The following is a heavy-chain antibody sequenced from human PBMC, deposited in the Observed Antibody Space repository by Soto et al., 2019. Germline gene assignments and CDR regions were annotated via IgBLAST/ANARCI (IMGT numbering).Heavy chain of an antibody. CDR1: GGSISSYY. Sequence: SETLSLTCTVSGGSISSYYWSWIRQPAGKGLEWIGRIYTSGSTNYSPSLKSRVTMSVDTSKNQFSLKLSSVTAADTAVYYCARQLYGGSPTSFDYWGQGTLVTVSS. V-gene: IGHV4-4*07. J-gene: IGHJ4*02. D-gene: IGHD2-15*01. CDR2: IYTSGST. CDR3: ARQLYGGSPTSFDY.